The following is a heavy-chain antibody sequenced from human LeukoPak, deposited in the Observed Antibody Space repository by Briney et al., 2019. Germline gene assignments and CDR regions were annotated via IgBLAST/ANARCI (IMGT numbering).Heavy chain of an antibody. CDR3: ASGDPGGPNDY. D-gene: IGHD1-14*01. V-gene: IGHV4-31*03. CDR1: GGSISSGGYY. Sequence: PSETLSLTCTVSGGSISSGGYYWSWIRQHPGKGLEWIGYIYYSGSTYYNPSLKSRVTISIDTSKNQFSLKLSSVTAADTAVYYCASGDPGGPNDYWGQGTLVTVSS. CDR2: IYYSGST. J-gene: IGHJ4*02.